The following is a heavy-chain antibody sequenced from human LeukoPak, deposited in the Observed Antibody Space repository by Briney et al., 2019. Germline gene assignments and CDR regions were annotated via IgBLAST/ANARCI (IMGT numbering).Heavy chain of an antibody. V-gene: IGHV3-33*01. Sequence: GRSLRLSCVGSGFTFRSIGMHWVRQAPGKGLEWVAFIQNDGSKKDYADSVKGRFIISRDDSKNTVFLQMDSLRAEDTAVYHCARDIWDRDYCYFDHWGQGTLVTVFS. CDR2: IQNDGSKK. D-gene: IGHD3-3*01. CDR1: GFTFRSIG. J-gene: IGHJ4*02. CDR3: ARDIWDRDYCYFDH.